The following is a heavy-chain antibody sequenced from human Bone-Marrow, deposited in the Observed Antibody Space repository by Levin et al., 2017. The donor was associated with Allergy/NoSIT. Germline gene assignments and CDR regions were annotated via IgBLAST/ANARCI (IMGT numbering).Heavy chain of an antibody. CDR3: ARDYGDYAEAVSGFDP. D-gene: IGHD4-17*01. V-gene: IGHV3-11*01. J-gene: IGHJ5*02. CDR2: ISSSGSTI. Sequence: GGSLRLSCAASGFTFSDYYMSWIRQAPGKGLEWVSYISSSGSTIYYADSVKGRFTISRDNAKNSLYLQMNSLRAEDTAVYYCARDYGDYAEAVSGFDPWGQGTLVTVSS. CDR1: GFTFSDYY.